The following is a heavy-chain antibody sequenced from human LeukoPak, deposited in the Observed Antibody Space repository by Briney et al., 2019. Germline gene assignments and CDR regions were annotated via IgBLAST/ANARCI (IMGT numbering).Heavy chain of an antibody. J-gene: IGHJ4*02. CDR2: ISYDGSNK. D-gene: IGHD3-3*01. Sequence: GGSLRLSCAASGFTFSSYAMHWVRQAPGKGLEWVAVISYDGSNKYYADSVKGRFTISRDNSKNTLYLQMNSLRAEDTAVYYCARDRSITIFGVVPTGYWGQGTLVTVSS. CDR3: ARDRSITIFGVVPTGY. V-gene: IGHV3-30-3*01. CDR1: GFTFSSYA.